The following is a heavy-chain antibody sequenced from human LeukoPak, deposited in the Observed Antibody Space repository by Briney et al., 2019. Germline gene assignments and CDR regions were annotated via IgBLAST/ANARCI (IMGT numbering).Heavy chain of an antibody. V-gene: IGHV4-4*02. CDR1: GDSISTNHW. CDR2: IYYSGST. D-gene: IGHD6-13*01. Sequence: SGTLSLTCAVSGDSISTNHWWSWVRQPPGKGLEWIGGIYYSGSTYYNPSLKSRVTISVDTSKNQFSLKLSSVTAADTAVYYCARHSSSWLDAFDIWGQGTMVTVSS. J-gene: IGHJ3*02. CDR3: ARHSSSWLDAFDI.